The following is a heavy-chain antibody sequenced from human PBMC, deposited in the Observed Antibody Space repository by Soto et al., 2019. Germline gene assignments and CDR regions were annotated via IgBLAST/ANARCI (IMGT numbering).Heavy chain of an antibody. CDR2: INPSSVTT. J-gene: IGHJ4*02. CDR3: ARSLGETTSLFDY. V-gene: IGHV1-46*01. D-gene: IGHD1-26*01. CDR1: GYIFIHCF. Sequence: QVQLVQSGAEMKQPGASVKLSCQASGYIFIHCFMHWVRQAPGQGLEWMGGINPSSVTTTYAQKFQGRVTVTRDTSTRTVYMELSSLGSGDTAMYYCARSLGETTSLFDYWGQGSLVTVSA.